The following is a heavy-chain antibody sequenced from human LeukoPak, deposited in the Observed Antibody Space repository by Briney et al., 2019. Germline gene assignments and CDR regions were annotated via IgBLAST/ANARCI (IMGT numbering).Heavy chain of an antibody. D-gene: IGHD6-13*01. Sequence: SETLSLTCAVYGGSFSGYYWSWIRQPPGKGLEWIGEINHSGSTNYNPSLKSRVTISVDTSKNQFSLKLSSVTAADTAVYYCARDLRYSSSWYGNYYGMDVWGQGTTVTVSS. CDR1: GGSFSGYY. CDR3: ARDLRYSSSWYGNYYGMDV. CDR2: INHSGST. J-gene: IGHJ6*02. V-gene: IGHV4-34*01.